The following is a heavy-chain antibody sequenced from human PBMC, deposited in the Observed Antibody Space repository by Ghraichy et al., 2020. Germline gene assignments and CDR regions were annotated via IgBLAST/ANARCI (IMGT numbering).Heavy chain of an antibody. Sequence: GSLRLSCAASGFTFSSYWMSWVRQAPGKGLEWVANIKQDGSEKYYVDSVKGRFTISRDNAKNSLYLQMNSLRAEDTAVYYCAREGQPLLYGLDYWGQGTLVTVSS. CDR1: GFTFSSYW. J-gene: IGHJ4*02. CDR3: AREGQPLLYGLDY. CDR2: IKQDGSEK. D-gene: IGHD2-2*02. V-gene: IGHV3-7*01.